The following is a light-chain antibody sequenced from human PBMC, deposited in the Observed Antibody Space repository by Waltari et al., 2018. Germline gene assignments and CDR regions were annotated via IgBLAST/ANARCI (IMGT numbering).Light chain of an antibody. CDR1: QDIMNY. Sequence: DIQMTQSPSSLSASVGDRVTITCQASQDIMNYLKWFQQKPGKAPKLLIFDATNLETGVPSRFSGSGSGADFTFTISSLQPEDVATYYCQQYDYLPALTFGGGTKVEIK. CDR2: DAT. J-gene: IGKJ4*01. CDR3: QQYDYLPALT. V-gene: IGKV1-33*01.